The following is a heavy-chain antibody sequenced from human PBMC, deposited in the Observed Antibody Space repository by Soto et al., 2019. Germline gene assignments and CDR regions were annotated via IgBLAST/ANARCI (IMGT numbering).Heavy chain of an antibody. CDR2: ISYDGSNI. V-gene: IGHV3-30*18. J-gene: IGHJ6*02. CDR3: AKGLTTVTTRVGVDV. Sequence: PGGSLRLSCAASGSIFSSYAMHWVRQAPGKGLEWVAAISYDGSNIYYADSVKGRFTISRDNSKNTLYLQMNSLRAEDTAVYYCAKGLTTVTTRVGVDVWGQGTTVTV. D-gene: IGHD4-17*01. CDR1: GSIFSSYA.